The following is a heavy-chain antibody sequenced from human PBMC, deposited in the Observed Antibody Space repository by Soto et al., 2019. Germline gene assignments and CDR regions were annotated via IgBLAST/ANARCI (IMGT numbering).Heavy chain of an antibody. D-gene: IGHD1-26*01. CDR2: IYYSGST. Sequence: PSETLSLTCTVSGGSISSYYWSWIRQPPGKGLEWIGYIYYSGSTYYNPSLKSRVTISVDTSKNQFSLKLSSVTAADTAVYYCARGSIIWDLPHNWFDPWGQCALVTIAS. CDR3: ARGSIIWDLPHNWFDP. J-gene: IGHJ5*02. CDR1: GGSISSYY. V-gene: IGHV4-59*12.